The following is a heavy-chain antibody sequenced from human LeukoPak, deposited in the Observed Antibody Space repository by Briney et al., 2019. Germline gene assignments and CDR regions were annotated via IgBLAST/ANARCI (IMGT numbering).Heavy chain of an antibody. V-gene: IGHV4-59*01. CDR2: IYYRGDI. Sequence: PSETLSLTCSVSDGSIRTYYWSWIRQSPGQGLEWIGNIYYRGDINYNPSLKSRVTISVDTSKNQFSLKLSSVTAADTAVYYCARGGSGWWGGFDYWGQGTLVTVSS. D-gene: IGHD6-19*01. CDR1: DGSIRTYY. CDR3: ARGGSGWWGGFDY. J-gene: IGHJ4*02.